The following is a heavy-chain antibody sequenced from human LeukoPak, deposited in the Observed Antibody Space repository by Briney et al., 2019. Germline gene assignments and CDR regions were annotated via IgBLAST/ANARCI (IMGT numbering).Heavy chain of an antibody. J-gene: IGHJ4*02. D-gene: IGHD5-18*01. CDR1: GFTFSSYW. CDR3: ARDRWGYSYGGD. Sequence: PGRPLRLSCAASGFTFSSYWMSWVRQAPGKGLEWVANIKEDGSKKYYVDSVKGRFTISRDNAKNSLYLQMNSLRVEDTAVYYCARDRWGYSYGGDWGQGTLVTVSS. V-gene: IGHV3-7*01. CDR2: IKEDGSKK.